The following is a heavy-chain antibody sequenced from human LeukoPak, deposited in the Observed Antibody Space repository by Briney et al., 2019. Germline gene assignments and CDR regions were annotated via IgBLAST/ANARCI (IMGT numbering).Heavy chain of an antibody. V-gene: IGHV1-69*05. CDR2: IIPIFGTA. CDR1: GGTFSSYA. D-gene: IGHD2-2*01. Sequence: SVKVSCKASGGTFSSYAISWVRQAPGQGLEWMGGIIPIFGTANYAQKFQGRVTMTTDTSTSTAYMEVRSLRSDDTAVYYCARDVCSTTSCYFGYFDYWGQGTLVTVSS. CDR3: ARDVCSTTSCYFGYFDY. J-gene: IGHJ4*02.